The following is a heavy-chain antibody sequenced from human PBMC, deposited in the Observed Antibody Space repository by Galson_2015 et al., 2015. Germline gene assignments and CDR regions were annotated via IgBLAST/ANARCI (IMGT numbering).Heavy chain of an antibody. Sequence: SLRLSCAASGFTFSSYGMHWVRQAPGKGLEWVAVISYDGSNKYYADSVKGRFTISRDNSKNTLYLQMNSLRAEDTAVYYCAKTRVVVVVFDAFDIWGQGTMVTVSS. CDR2: ISYDGSNK. D-gene: IGHD3-22*01. V-gene: IGHV3-30*18. J-gene: IGHJ3*02. CDR3: AKTRVVVVVFDAFDI. CDR1: GFTFSSYG.